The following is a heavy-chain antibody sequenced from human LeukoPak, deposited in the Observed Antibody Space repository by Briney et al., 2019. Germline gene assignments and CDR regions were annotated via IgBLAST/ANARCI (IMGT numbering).Heavy chain of an antibody. CDR1: GITLSNYG. V-gene: IGHV3-23*01. J-gene: IGHJ4*02. D-gene: IGHD3-22*01. CDR2: ISDTGGRT. CDR3: AKRGVVIRVILGGFHEEAYYFDS. Sequence: GGSLRLSCAVSGITLSNYGMTWLRQAPGKGLEWVAGISDTGGRTNYADSVKGRFTISRDNPKNTLYLQMNSLRAEDTAVYFCAKRGVVIRVILGGFHEEAYYFDSWGQGALVTVSS.